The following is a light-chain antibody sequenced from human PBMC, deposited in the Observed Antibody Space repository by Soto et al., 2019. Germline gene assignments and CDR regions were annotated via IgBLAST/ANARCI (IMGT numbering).Light chain of an antibody. CDR2: GAS. Sequence: EIVLTQSPGTLSLSPGERATLSCRASQSVSSNLAWYQHKPGQAPRLLIYGASTRATGIPARFSGSGSGTEFTLTISSLQSEDFAVYYCQQYSKWPPITFGQGTRLEI. J-gene: IGKJ5*01. CDR1: QSVSSN. V-gene: IGKV3-15*01. CDR3: QQYSKWPPIT.